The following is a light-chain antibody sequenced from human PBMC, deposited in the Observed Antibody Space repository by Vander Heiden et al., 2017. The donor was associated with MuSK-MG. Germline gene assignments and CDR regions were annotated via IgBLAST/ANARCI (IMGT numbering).Light chain of an antibody. Sequence: QSVLTQPPSASGTPGQRGTISCSGSSSNIGSNTVNWYQQRPGTAPNLLIYRNNQRPAGVPDRFSGSKSGTSASLAISRLQAEDEADYYCAAWDDSLNGVVFGGGTKLTVL. CDR2: RNN. CDR1: SSNIGSNT. CDR3: AAWDDSLNGVV. J-gene: IGLJ2*01. V-gene: IGLV1-44*01.